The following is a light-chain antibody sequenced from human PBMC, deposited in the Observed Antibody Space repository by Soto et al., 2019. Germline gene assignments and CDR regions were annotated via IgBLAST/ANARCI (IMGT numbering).Light chain of an antibody. V-gene: IGKV3-20*01. CDR2: GAS. J-gene: IGKJ3*01. CDR1: QSVRNTC. Sequence: EIGLTQSPATLPLSLGERAIVACSASQSVRNTCLAWYQPKSVQAPRLLIYGASSRATGIPDRLSASGSGPYSSLTISNLEPEDFAIRYGQHYSGSSSRFTFGTGTPVEIK. CDR3: QHYSGSSSRFT.